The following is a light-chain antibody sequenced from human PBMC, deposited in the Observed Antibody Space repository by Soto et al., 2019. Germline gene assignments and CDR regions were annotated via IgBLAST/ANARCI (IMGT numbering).Light chain of an antibody. CDR1: QSVSSN. J-gene: IGKJ1*01. CDR3: QQYNDWPLT. CDR2: GAV. V-gene: IGKV3-15*01. Sequence: EILMTQSPVTLSVSPGERATLSCRASQSVSSNLAWYQQKPGQAPILLIYGAVTRATGIPARFSGTGSWTEFTLTISSLQSEDFELYYGQQYNDWPLTFGQGTKVEI.